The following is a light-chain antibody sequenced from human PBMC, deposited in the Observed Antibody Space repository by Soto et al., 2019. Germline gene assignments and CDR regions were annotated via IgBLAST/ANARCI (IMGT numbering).Light chain of an antibody. J-gene: IGLJ1*01. V-gene: IGLV2-14*01. CDR3: YSYTSSRALV. Sequence: QSALTQPASVSGSPGQSITISCTGTSSDVGGYKYVSWYQQHPGKAPKLMIYEVTNRASGVSNRFSGSKSGNTASLTISGLQAEDEADYYCYSYTSSRALVFGTGTKVTVL. CDR1: SSDVGGYKY. CDR2: EVT.